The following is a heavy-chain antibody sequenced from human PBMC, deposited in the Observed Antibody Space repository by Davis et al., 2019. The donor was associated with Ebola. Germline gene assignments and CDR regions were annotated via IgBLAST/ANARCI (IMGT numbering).Heavy chain of an antibody. D-gene: IGHD1-26*01. CDR3: AIQGMGVGGVDY. CDR1: GYTFTSYY. J-gene: IGHJ4*02. Sequence: AASVRVSCKASGYTFTSYYMHWVRQAPGQGLEWMGIINPSGGSTSYAQKFQGRVTMTRDTSTSTVYMELSSLRSEDTAVYYCAIQGMGVGGVDYWGQGTLVTVSS. CDR2: INPSGGST. V-gene: IGHV1-46*01.